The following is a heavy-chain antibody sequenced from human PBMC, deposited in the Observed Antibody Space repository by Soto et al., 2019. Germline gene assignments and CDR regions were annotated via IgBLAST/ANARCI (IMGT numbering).Heavy chain of an antibody. J-gene: IGHJ5*02. CDR3: ARGPRAYHKNWFDP. D-gene: IGHD2-2*01. CDR1: GGSFSGYY. CDR2: INHSGST. Sequence: PSETLSLTCAVYGGSFSGYYWSWIRQPPGKGLEWIGEINHSGSTNYNPSLKSRVTISVDTSKNQFSLKLSSVTAADTAVYYCARGPRAYHKNWFDPWGQGTLVTVSS. V-gene: IGHV4-34*01.